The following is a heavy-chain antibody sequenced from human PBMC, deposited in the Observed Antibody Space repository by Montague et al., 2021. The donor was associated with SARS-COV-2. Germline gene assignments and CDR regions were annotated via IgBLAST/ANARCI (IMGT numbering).Heavy chain of an antibody. CDR3: ARVVTSFGVWDPFDY. CDR2: IYYSGST. V-gene: IGHV4-31*03. D-gene: IGHD3-3*01. J-gene: IGHJ4*02. CDR1: GGSISSGGYY. Sequence: TLSLTCTVSGGSISSGGYYWSWIRQPPGKGLEWIGYIYYSGSTYYNPSLKSRVTISVDTSKNQFSLKLSSVTAADTAVYYCARVVTSFGVWDPFDYWGQGTLVTVSS.